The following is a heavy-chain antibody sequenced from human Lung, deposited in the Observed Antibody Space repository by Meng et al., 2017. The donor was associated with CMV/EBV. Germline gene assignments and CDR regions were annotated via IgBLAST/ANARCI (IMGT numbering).Heavy chain of an antibody. CDR3: ARRPPALTGNWFDP. D-gene: IGHD1-14*01. Sequence: SETLSLXCSVSGGSISSTSDYWGWIRQPPGKGLEWIGSIYYSGTTYYNPSLKSRVTVSVDTSKNHLSLTLSAVTAADTAVYYCARRPPALTGNWFDPWGGGXLVTVSS. CDR1: GGSISSTSDY. CDR2: IYYSGTT. J-gene: IGHJ5*02. V-gene: IGHV4-39*02.